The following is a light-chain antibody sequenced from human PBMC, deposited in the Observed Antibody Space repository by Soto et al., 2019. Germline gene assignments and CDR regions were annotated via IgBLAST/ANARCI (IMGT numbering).Light chain of an antibody. Sequence: DIQMTQSPSSLSASVGDRVTITCRASQSINKYINWYQQKPGKAPNLLINGASSLQSGVPSRFSGSGSGTYFTLTISNLQPEDFATYYCQQTYSTPFTFGPGTKVDIK. CDR3: QQTYSTPFT. CDR1: QSINKY. V-gene: IGKV1-39*01. CDR2: GAS. J-gene: IGKJ3*01.